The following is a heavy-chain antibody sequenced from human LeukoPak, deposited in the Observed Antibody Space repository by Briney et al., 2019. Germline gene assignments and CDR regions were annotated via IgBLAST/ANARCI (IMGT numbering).Heavy chain of an antibody. J-gene: IGHJ5*02. Sequence: GGSLRLSCAASGFTFSSYAMSWVRQAPGKGLEWVSAISGSGGSTYYADSVKGRFTISRDNSKNTLYLQMNSLRAEDAGVYYCAKDPAAMVTFSFDPWGQGTLVTVSS. CDR1: GFTFSSYA. CDR3: AKDPAAMVTFSFDP. V-gene: IGHV3-23*01. D-gene: IGHD5-18*01. CDR2: ISGSGGST.